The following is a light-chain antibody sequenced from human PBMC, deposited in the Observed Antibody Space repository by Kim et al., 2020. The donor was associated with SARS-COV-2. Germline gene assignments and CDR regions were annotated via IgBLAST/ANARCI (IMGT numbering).Light chain of an antibody. J-gene: IGLJ1*01. CDR1: SSDVGGYNY. V-gene: IGLV2-14*01. CDR2: DVS. CDR3: SSYTSSSFYV. Sequence: QSALTHPASLSGSPGQSITISCTGTSSDVGGYNYVSWYQQHPGKAPKLMIYDVSKRPSGVSNRFSGSKSGNTASLTISGLQAEDEADYYCSSYTSSSFYVFGTGTKVTVL.